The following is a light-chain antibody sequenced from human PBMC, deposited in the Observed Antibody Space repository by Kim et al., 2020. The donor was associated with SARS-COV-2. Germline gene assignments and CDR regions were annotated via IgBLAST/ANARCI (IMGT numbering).Light chain of an antibody. J-gene: IGKJ1*01. V-gene: IGKV1-5*01. CDR3: QQYDSYPWT. Sequence: DIQMTQSPSTLSASVGGRVIITCRASQSVRTWLAWYQQKPGKAPKVLIYDASNLESGVPSRFSGSGSGTEFTLIISSLQPDDFATYYCQQYDSYPWTFGQVTKVDIK. CDR2: DAS. CDR1: QSVRTW.